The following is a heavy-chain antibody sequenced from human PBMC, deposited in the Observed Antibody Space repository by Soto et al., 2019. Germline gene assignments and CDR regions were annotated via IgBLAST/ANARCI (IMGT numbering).Heavy chain of an antibody. CDR2: IHPSGST. V-gene: IGHV4-4*02. CDR1: GGSISSSNW. J-gene: IGHJ5*01. D-gene: IGHD2-15*01. CDR3: ARSYCRGGSGWFDP. Sequence: QVQLQESGPGLVKPSGTLSLPCAGSGGSISSSNWWRWVRQPPGKGLAWIGEIHPSGSTNYNPSLKSRATISVDKYKNQFSLKLSSVTAADTAVYYCARSYCRGGSGWFDPWGQGTLVTVSS.